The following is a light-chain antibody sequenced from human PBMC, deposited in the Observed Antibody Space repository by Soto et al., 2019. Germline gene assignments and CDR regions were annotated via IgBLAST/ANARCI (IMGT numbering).Light chain of an antibody. Sequence: EVVLTQSPGTLSLSPGERVTLSCRASQSVASSYLAWYQQKPGRAPRLLFYSASSRATGIPDRFSGSGSGTDFTLTISRVEPEDFAVYFCQQYGSSPQTFGQGTKVDIK. CDR1: QSVASSY. V-gene: IGKV3-20*01. CDR2: SAS. J-gene: IGKJ1*01. CDR3: QQYGSSPQT.